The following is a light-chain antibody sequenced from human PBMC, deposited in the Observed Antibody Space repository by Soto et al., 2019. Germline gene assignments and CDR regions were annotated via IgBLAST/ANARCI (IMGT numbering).Light chain of an antibody. J-gene: IGLJ1*01. CDR2: EVS. CDR3: CSYTASSSLV. V-gene: IGLV2-14*01. Sequence: QSALTQPASVSGSPGQSITISCTGTSSDVGTYNHVSWYQQHPGKAPQLIIYEVSNRPSGLSNRFSASKSGNTASLTISGLQAEDGADYYCCSYTASSSLVFGTGTKVTVL. CDR1: SSDVGTYNH.